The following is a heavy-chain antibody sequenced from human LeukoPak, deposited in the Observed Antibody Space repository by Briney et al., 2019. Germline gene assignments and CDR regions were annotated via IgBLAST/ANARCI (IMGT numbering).Heavy chain of an antibody. V-gene: IGHV3-33*08. Sequence: PGGSLRLSCAASGFTFSSYGMHWVRQAPGKGLEWVAVIWYDGSNKYYADSVKGRFTISRDNSKNTLYLQMNSLRAEDTAVYYCARDSGGEGAFDIWGQGTMVTVSS. CDR1: GFTFSSYG. CDR3: ARDSGGEGAFDI. J-gene: IGHJ3*02. CDR2: IWYDGSNK. D-gene: IGHD3-10*01.